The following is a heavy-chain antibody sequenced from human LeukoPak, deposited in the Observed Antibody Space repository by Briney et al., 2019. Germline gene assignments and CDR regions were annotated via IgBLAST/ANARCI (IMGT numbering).Heavy chain of an antibody. V-gene: IGHV1-69*05. J-gene: IGHJ4*02. D-gene: IGHD6-19*01. Sequence: RSSVKVSFKASGGTFSSYAISWVRQAPGQGLEWMGRINPIFGTANYAQMFQGRVTITTDDSTSTDYMELSSLRHEDTAVYYCASYSSGWSAYWGQGPLVTVSS. CDR3: ASYSSGWSAY. CDR2: INPIFGTA. CDR1: GGTFSSYA.